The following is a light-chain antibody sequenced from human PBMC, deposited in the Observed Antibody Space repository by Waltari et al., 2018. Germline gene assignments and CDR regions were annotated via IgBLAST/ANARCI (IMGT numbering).Light chain of an antibody. V-gene: IGLV2-11*01. Sequence: QSALTQPRSVSGSPGQSVTISCTGIDVGGYDYVSWYQQYPGKAPKLIIYLVTKRPSGAPDRFSGSRSGNTASLTISGLQAEDEADYYCCSNAGSHTYFFGPGTKVTVL. CDR3: CSNAGSHTYF. CDR1: DVGGYDY. J-gene: IGLJ1*01. CDR2: LVT.